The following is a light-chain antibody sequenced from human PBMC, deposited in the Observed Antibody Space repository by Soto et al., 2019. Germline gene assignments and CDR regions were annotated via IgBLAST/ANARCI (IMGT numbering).Light chain of an antibody. Sequence: FMLTQPHSVSESPGKTVTLSCTRSSGSIASNYVQWYQQRPGSAPTTMIYEDDQRPSGVPDRFSGSIDSSSNSASLTISGLKTEDEADYYCQSYDSSNLVLFGGGTQLTVL. CDR2: EDD. CDR1: SGSIASNY. V-gene: IGLV6-57*03. J-gene: IGLJ2*01. CDR3: QSYDSSNLVL.